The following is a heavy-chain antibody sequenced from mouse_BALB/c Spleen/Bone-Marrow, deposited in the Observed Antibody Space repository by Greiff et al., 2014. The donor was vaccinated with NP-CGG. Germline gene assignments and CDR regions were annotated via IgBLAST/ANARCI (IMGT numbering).Heavy chain of an antibody. J-gene: IGHJ2*01. D-gene: IGHD2-4*01. CDR1: GYSITSDYA. Sequence: VQLQQSGPGLVKPSQSLSLTCTVTGYSITSDYAWNWIRQFPGNKLEWMGYISYSGSTSYNPSLKSRISTTRGTSKNQFFLQLNSVTTEDTATYYCARYDYDGVDYWGQGTTLTVSS. CDR2: ISYSGST. CDR3: ARYDYDGVDY. V-gene: IGHV3-2*02.